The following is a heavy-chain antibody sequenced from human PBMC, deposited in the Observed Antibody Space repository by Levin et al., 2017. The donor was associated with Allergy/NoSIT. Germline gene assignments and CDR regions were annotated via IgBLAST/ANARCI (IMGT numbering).Heavy chain of an antibody. Sequence: PGGSLRLSCAASGFTFSSYWMSWVRQAPGKGLEWVANIKQDGSEKYYVDSVKGRFTISRDNAKNSLYLQMNSLRAEDTAVYYCARDPGYSYGYSDAFDIWGQGTMVTVSS. V-gene: IGHV3-7*04. CDR1: GFTFSSYW. D-gene: IGHD5-18*01. J-gene: IGHJ3*02. CDR2: IKQDGSEK. CDR3: ARDPGYSYGYSDAFDI.